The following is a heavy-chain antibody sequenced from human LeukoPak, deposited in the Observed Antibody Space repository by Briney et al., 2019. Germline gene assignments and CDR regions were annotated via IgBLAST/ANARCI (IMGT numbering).Heavy chain of an antibody. CDR1: GGSISSYY. CDR3: ARLRYDYVWGSYHFDY. J-gene: IGHJ4*02. CDR2: IYASGST. V-gene: IGHV4-4*07. Sequence: SETLSLSCTVSGGSISSYYWSWIRQPAGKGLEWIGRIYASGSTNYNPSLKSRVTMSVDTSKNQFSLKLSSVPAADTAVYYCARLRYDYVWGSYHFDYWGQGTLVTVSS. D-gene: IGHD3-16*02.